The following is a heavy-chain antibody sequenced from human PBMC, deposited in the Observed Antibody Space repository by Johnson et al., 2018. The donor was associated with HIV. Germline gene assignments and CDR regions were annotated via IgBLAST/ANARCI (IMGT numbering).Heavy chain of an antibody. CDR2: ISSSGSTR. CDR1: GFTFDDYG. V-gene: IGHV3-48*04. Sequence: VQLVESGGGVVRPGGSLRLSCAASGFTFDDYGMSWVRQAPGKGLEWVSYISSSGSTRYYADSVKGRFTISTDNAKNSLYLQMHSLRAEDTALYYCAKEYSAPYGDYDGDAVDIWGQGTMVTVSS. CDR3: AKEYSAPYGDYDGDAVDI. J-gene: IGHJ3*02. D-gene: IGHD4-17*01.